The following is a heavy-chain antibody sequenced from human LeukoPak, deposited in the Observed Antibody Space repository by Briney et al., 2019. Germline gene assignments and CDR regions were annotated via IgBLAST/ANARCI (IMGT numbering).Heavy chain of an antibody. V-gene: IGHV1-69-2*01. CDR1: GYTFTDYY. Sequence: GASVKVSCKASGYTFTDYYMHWVQQAPGKGLEWMGRVDPEDGETIYAEKFQGRVTITADTSTDTAYMELSSLRSEDTAVYYCARVFGDTLGWDYMDVWGKGTTVTVSS. CDR3: ARVFGDTLGWDYMDV. J-gene: IGHJ6*03. D-gene: IGHD2-21*02. CDR2: VDPEDGET.